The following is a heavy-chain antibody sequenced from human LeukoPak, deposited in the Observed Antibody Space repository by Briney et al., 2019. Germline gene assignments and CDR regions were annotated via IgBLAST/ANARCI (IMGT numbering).Heavy chain of an antibody. Sequence: GGSLRLSCAASGFTFSSYSMGWVRQAPGKGLECVSYISSGSNSIDYADSVKGRFTISRDDAKNSLFLQMNSLRAEDTAVYYCARGIMGSSTSDYWGQGVLVTVSS. J-gene: IGHJ4*02. D-gene: IGHD6-6*01. CDR1: GFTFSSYS. CDR3: ARGIMGSSTSDY. V-gene: IGHV3-48*04. CDR2: ISSGSNSI.